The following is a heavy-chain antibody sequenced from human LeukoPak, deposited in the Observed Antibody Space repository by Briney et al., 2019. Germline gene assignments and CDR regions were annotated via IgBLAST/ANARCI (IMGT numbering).Heavy chain of an antibody. V-gene: IGHV3-23*01. Sequence: GGSLRLSCAASGLTFSSYAMGGGRRAPGKGLGWVSAISGSGGGTWHAGSVKGRFTPSRDNSKTTLSLQMNSLRAEDTAVYYCARGSSSDTSGYLLDAFYIWGQGTMVTVSS. CDR2: ISGSGGGT. J-gene: IGHJ3*02. CDR3: ARGSSSDTSGYLLDAFYI. D-gene: IGHD3-22*01. CDR1: GLTFSSYA.